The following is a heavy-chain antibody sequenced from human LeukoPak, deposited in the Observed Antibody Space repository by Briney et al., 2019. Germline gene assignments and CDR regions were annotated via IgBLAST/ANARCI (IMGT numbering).Heavy chain of an antibody. D-gene: IGHD3-22*01. CDR3: ARVGYYDSSGTPFDY. Sequence: ASVKVSCKASGYTFSSYGISWVRQAPGQGLEWMGWINTDNANTNYAQKLQGRVTMTTDTSTNTAYMELRSLRSDDTAVYYCARVGYYDSSGTPFDYWGQGTLVTVSS. V-gene: IGHV1-18*01. J-gene: IGHJ4*02. CDR1: GYTFSSYG. CDR2: INTDNANT.